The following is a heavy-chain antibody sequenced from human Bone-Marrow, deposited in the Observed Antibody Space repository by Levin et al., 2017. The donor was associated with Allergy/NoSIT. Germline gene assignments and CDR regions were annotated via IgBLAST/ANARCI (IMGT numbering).Heavy chain of an antibody. V-gene: IGHV3-30*03. CDR1: GFTFSDYG. CDR2: ITKDGSKK. J-gene: IGHJ5*02. D-gene: IGHD2-21*02. Sequence: GGSLRLSCAVSGFTFSDYGMHWVRQAPGKGLEWVASITKDGSKKYYLDSVKGLTTLSRDSPKNTVSLQRTSLTTDETADYFSAREHTEDCGHPWGQGTLVIASS. CDR3: AREHTEDCGHP.